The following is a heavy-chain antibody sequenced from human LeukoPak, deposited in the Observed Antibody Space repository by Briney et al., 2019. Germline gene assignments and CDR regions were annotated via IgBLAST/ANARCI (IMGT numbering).Heavy chain of an antibody. D-gene: IGHD1-1*01. CDR3: AASVGNRYYFDY. J-gene: IGHJ4*02. Sequence: ASVKVSCKASGYTFTTYGIIWVRQAPGQGLEWMGWISTYNGNTKYAQKFQGRVTMTTDTSTSTAYMELRSLRSDDTAVYYCAASVGNRYYFDYWGQGTLVTVSS. V-gene: IGHV1-18*01. CDR1: GYTFTTYG. CDR2: ISTYNGNT.